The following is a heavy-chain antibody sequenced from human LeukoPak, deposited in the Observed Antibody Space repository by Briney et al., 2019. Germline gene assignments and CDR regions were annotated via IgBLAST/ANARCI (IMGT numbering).Heavy chain of an antibody. Sequence: GASLRLSCAASGFSFTTFEMSWVRQAPGKGLEWVSMMNDNDDRTYYADSVKGRFTISRDNSKNTLYLQMNNLRAEDTAIYFCVKGGWLDYWGQGTLVTVSS. V-gene: IGHV3-23*01. CDR2: MNDNDDRT. CDR1: GFSFTTFE. J-gene: IGHJ4*02. CDR3: VKGGWLDY. D-gene: IGHD5-12*01.